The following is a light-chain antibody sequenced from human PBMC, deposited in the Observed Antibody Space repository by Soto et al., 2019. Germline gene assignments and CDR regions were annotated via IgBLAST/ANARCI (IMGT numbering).Light chain of an antibody. V-gene: IGLV1-40*01. CDR1: YSNIGADYD. Sequence: QSVLAQPPSVSGAPGQRVSISCTGSYSNIGADYDVHWYQHLPGTAPKLLIYGNNNRPSGVPDRFSVSKSGTSASLAITGLQAEDEADYYCAAWDHSLQGWVFGGGTKLTVL. J-gene: IGLJ3*02. CDR3: AAWDHSLQGWV. CDR2: GNN.